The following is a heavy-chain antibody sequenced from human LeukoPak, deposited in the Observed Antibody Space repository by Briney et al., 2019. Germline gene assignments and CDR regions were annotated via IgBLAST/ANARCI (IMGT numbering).Heavy chain of an antibody. CDR1: GFTVSSNY. Sequence: PGGSLRLSCAASGFTVSSNYMSWVRQAPGKGLEWVSVIYSGGSTYYADSVKGRFTISRDNSKNTLYLQMNSLRAEDTAVYYCARDAYYYGSGSYSRNEYYYYMDVWGKGTTVTISS. CDR3: ARDAYYYGSGSYSRNEYYYYMDV. D-gene: IGHD3-10*01. CDR2: IYSGGST. J-gene: IGHJ6*03. V-gene: IGHV3-66*01.